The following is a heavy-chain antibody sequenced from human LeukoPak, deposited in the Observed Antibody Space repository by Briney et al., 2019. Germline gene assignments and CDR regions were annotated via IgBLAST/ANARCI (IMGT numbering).Heavy chain of an antibody. Sequence: TSETLSLTCAVYGGSFSGYYWSWIRQPPGKGLEWIGEINHSGRTNYNPYLQSRVTLSVDTSTNQLSLKLSSVTAADTAVYYCARGRRYSSSWYSDYWGQGTLVTVSS. CDR1: GGSFSGYY. CDR3: ARGRRYSSSWYSDY. D-gene: IGHD6-13*01. J-gene: IGHJ4*02. CDR2: INHSGRT. V-gene: IGHV4-34*01.